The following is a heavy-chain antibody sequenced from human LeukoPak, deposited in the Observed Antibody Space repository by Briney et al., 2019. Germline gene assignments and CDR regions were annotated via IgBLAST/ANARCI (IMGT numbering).Heavy chain of an antibody. CDR1: GGSISSHY. CDR2: LYYSGST. Sequence: PSETLSLTCSVSGGSISSHYWSWIRQPPGKGLEWIGYLYYSGSTNYNPSLKGRVTISVHTSKEQFSLKLSSVTAADTAVYYCVRSNDRDVYNFGYWGQGTLVTVSS. D-gene: IGHD5-24*01. J-gene: IGHJ4*02. V-gene: IGHV4-59*08. CDR3: VRSNDRDVYNFGY.